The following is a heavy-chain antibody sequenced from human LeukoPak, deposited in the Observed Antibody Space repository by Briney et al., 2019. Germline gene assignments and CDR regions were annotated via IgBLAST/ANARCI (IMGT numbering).Heavy chain of an antibody. CDR1: GFNFGDYA. D-gene: IGHD2-15*01. CDR3: VRDSDSVVVTAPFDY. V-gene: IGHV3-49*04. CDR2: IRSKTYGGTT. Sequence: GGSLRLSCTASGFNFGDYAMSWVRQAPGKGLEWVSFIRSKTYGGTTEYAASVQGRITISRDDSKRIVYLQMNRLKTEDTALYYCVRDSDSVVVTAPFDYWGQGTLVTVSS. J-gene: IGHJ4*02.